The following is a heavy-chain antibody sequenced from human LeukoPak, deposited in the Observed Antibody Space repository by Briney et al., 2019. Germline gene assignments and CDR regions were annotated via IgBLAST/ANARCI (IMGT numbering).Heavy chain of an antibody. V-gene: IGHV3-11*06. CDR1: GFTFSDYY. D-gene: IGHD6-13*01. Sequence: GGSLRLSCAASGFTFSDYYMSWIRQAPGKGLEWVSYISSSSSYTNYADSVKGRFTISRDNSKNTLYLQMNSLSAEDTAVYYCARAGHSSSWYGYYFDYWGQGTLVTVSS. CDR3: ARAGHSSSWYGYYFDY. J-gene: IGHJ4*02. CDR2: ISSSSSYT.